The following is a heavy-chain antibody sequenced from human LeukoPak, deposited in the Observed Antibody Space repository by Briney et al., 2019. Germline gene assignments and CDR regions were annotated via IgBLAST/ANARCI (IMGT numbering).Heavy chain of an antibody. V-gene: IGHV3-73*01. CDR1: GFTFSVSA. CDR3: TYTSSSGVVY. J-gene: IGHJ4*02. D-gene: IGHD6-6*01. CDR2: IRNKANNYAT. Sequence: GGSLKLSCAASGFTFSVSAMYWVRQASGKGLEWVGRIRNKANNYATAYAASLKGRFTISRDDSKNTAYLQMNSLETEDTAMYYCTYTSSSGVVYWGQGTLVTVSS.